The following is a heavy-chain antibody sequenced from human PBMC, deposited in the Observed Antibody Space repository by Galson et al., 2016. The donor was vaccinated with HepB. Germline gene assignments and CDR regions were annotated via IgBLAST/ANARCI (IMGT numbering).Heavy chain of an antibody. J-gene: IGHJ2*01. CDR1: GGSISGYY. D-gene: IGHD4-17*01. V-gene: IGHV4-59*01. Sequence: SETLSLTCTVSGGSISGYYWSWIRQPPGKRLEWIGYIHYTGSTKYNPSLKSRVTISVDTSKNQFSLKLSSVTAADTAVYYCAGDRDATTVNWYFDLWGRGTLVSVSS. CDR3: AGDRDATTVNWYFDL. CDR2: IHYTGST.